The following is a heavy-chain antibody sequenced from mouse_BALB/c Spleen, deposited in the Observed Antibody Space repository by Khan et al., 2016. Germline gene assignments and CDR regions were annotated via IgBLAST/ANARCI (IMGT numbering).Heavy chain of an antibody. CDR3: ATYYLYYVDY. CDR1: GYTFTNYG. Sequence: QIQLVQSGPELKKPGETVKISCKASGYTFTNYGMNWVKQAPGKGLKWMGWINTYTGEPTYADDFKGRFAFSLETSASTAYLQINNLKNEDMATYFCATYYLYYVDYWGQGTTLTVSS. V-gene: IGHV9-1*02. CDR2: INTYTGEP. J-gene: IGHJ2*01. D-gene: IGHD1-1*01.